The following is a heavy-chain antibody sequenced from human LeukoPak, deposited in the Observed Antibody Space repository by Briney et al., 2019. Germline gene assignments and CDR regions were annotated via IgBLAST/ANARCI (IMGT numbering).Heavy chain of an antibody. CDR1: GGSISYHY. D-gene: IGHD3-16*02. J-gene: IGHJ5*02. CDR3: ARGTPRNSYDYVWGSYRLNWFDP. CDR2: IYYSGST. Sequence: SETLSFTCTVSGGSISYHYCNWIRQPPGKGLEWIGYIYYSGSTYYNPSLKSRVTISVDTSKNQFSLKLSSVTAADTAVYYCARGTPRNSYDYVWGSYRLNWFDPWGQGTLVTVSS. V-gene: IGHV4-59*11.